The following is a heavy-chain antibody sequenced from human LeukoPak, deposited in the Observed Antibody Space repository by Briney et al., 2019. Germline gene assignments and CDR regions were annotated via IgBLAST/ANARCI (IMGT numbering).Heavy chain of an antibody. Sequence: GGSLRLSCAASGYTFSSNAMSWVRQAPGKGRDWVSAISGSGGSTYYADSVKGRFTISRENSTHTLYLQMKSLRGAETAVYYCAKDGPTYYYESSGYLVYWGQGTLVTVSS. CDR3: AKDGPTYYYESSGYLVY. D-gene: IGHD3-22*01. CDR1: GYTFSSNA. V-gene: IGHV3-23*01. J-gene: IGHJ4*02. CDR2: ISGSGGST.